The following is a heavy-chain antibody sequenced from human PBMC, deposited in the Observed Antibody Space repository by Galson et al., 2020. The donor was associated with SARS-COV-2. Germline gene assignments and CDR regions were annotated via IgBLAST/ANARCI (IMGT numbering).Heavy chain of an antibody. D-gene: IGHD3-22*01. CDR2: INPSGGST. V-gene: IGHV1-46*01. CDR3: ARFGVNYDSSGDFDY. Sequence: ASVKVSCKASGYTFTSYYMHWVRQAPGQGLEWMGIINPSGGSTSYAQKFQGRVTMTRDTSTSTVYMELSSLRSEDTAVYYCARFGVNYDSSGDFDYWGQGTLVTVSS. CDR1: GYTFTSYY. J-gene: IGHJ4*02.